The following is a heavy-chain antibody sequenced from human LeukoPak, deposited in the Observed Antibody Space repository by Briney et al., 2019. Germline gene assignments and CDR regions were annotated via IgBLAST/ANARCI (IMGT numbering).Heavy chain of an antibody. D-gene: IGHD2-15*01. CDR3: AKDLVVVVAADFYYYYYGMDV. CDR1: GFTFSSYG. Sequence: GGPLRLSCAASGFTFSSYGMHWVRQAPGKGLEWVAVISYDGSNKYYADSVKGRFTISRDNSKNTLYLQMNSLRAEDTAVYYCAKDLVVVVAADFYYYYYGMDVWGQGTTVTVSS. J-gene: IGHJ6*02. V-gene: IGHV3-30*18. CDR2: ISYDGSNK.